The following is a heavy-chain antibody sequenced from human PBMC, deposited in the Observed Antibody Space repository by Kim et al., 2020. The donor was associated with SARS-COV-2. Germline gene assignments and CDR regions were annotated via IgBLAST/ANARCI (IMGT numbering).Heavy chain of an antibody. Sequence: GGSLRLSCAASGFIFSDSTVHWVRQASGKGLEWVGRMRRKVNNYATEYAASVKGRFTISRDDSKNTAYLQMNSLKTEDAAVYYCVGYCSSTTCYAGSHFQHWGQGTLVTVSS. CDR2: MRRKVNNYAT. CDR1: GFIFSDST. J-gene: IGHJ1*01. V-gene: IGHV3-73*01. CDR3: VGYCSSTTCYAGSHFQH. D-gene: IGHD2-2*01.